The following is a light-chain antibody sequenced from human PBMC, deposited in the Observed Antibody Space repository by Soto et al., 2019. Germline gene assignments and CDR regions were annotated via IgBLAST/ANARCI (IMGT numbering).Light chain of an antibody. V-gene: IGKV3-11*01. Sequence: EIVLTQSRATLSLSPGERATLSCRASQSIGLAIAWYQHKPGQAPRLLIFDASQRATGIPARFRGSGSGTDFTLSISSLEPEDFALYYCQHYGRSPITFGQGTRLEIK. CDR1: QSIGLA. J-gene: IGKJ5*01. CDR2: DAS. CDR3: QHYGRSPIT.